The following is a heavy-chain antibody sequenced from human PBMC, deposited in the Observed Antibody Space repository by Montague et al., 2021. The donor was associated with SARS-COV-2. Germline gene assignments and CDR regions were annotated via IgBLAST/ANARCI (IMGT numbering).Heavy chain of an antibody. J-gene: IGHJ6*02. CDR1: GFTVSSNY. V-gene: IGHV3-66*01. D-gene: IGHD6-13*01. Sequence: YLRLSCAASGFTVSSNYMSWVRQAPGKGLEWVSVIYSGGSTYYADSVKGRFTISRDNSKNTLYLQMNSLRAEDTAVYYCARDQRSWSFEAWRPTGYYYGMDVWGQGTTVTVSS. CDR3: ARDQRSWSFEAWRPTGYYYGMDV. CDR2: IYSGGST.